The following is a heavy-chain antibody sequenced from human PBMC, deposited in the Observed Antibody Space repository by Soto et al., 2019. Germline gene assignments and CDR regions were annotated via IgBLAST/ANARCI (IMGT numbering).Heavy chain of an antibody. CDR1: GGTFSSYT. V-gene: IGHV1-69*02. CDR2: IIPILGIA. J-gene: IGHJ6*02. CDR3: ARTTRGVISPLYYYYGMDV. D-gene: IGHD3-10*01. Sequence: QVQLVQSGAEVKKPGSSVKVSCKASGGTFSSYTISWVRQAPGQGLEWMGRIIPILGIANYAQKFQGRVTITADKSTSTAYMELSSLRSEDTAVYYCARTTRGVISPLYYYYGMDVWGQGTTVTVSS.